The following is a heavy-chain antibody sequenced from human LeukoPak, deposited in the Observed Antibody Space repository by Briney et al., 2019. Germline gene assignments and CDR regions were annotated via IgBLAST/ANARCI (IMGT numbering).Heavy chain of an antibody. J-gene: IGHJ4*02. D-gene: IGHD2/OR15-2a*01. CDR3: AKDSRITTFQLGYFDY. CDR1: GFTFSSYG. V-gene: IGHV3-30*02. CDR2: IRYDGSNK. Sequence: GGSLRLSCAASGFTFSSYGMHWVRQAPGKGLEWVAFIRYDGSNKYYADSVKGRFTISRDNSKKTLYLQMNSLRGEDTAVYYCAKDSRITTFQLGYFDYWGQGTLVTVSS.